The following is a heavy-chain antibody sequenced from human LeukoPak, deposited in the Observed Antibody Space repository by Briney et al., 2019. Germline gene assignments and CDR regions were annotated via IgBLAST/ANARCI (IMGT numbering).Heavy chain of an antibody. J-gene: IGHJ4*02. Sequence: PSETLSLTCTVSVDSISRAYSWAWIRQPPGKGLEWIGRADHRGGPHYNPSLRSRVTVLVDTSENQLSLELSSVTAADTAVYYCARALYYFETSGYTFDYWGQGSLVTVSS. V-gene: IGHV4-38-2*02. CDR2: ADHRGGP. D-gene: IGHD3-22*01. CDR3: ARALYYFETSGYTFDY. CDR1: VDSISRAYS.